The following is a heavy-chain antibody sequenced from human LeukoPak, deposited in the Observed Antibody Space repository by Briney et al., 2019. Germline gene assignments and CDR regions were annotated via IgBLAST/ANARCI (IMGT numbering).Heavy chain of an antibody. Sequence: GGSLRLSCAASGFTFSGSAMHWVRQASGKGLDWVGRIRSKANSYATAYAASVKGRFTISRDDSKNTAYLQMNSLKTEDTAVYYCTIKVGATYYFDYWGQGTLVTVSS. CDR2: IRSKANSYAT. D-gene: IGHD1-26*01. J-gene: IGHJ4*02. V-gene: IGHV3-73*01. CDR3: TIKVGATYYFDY. CDR1: GFTFSGSA.